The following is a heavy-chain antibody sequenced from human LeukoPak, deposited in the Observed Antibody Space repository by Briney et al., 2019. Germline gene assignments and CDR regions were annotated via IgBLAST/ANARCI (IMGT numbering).Heavy chain of an antibody. CDR2: IKSKTDGGTT. J-gene: IGHJ4*02. Sequence: PGGSLRLSCAASGFTFSNAWMSWVRQAPGKGLEWVGRIKSKTDGGTTDYAAPVKGRFTISRDESKNTLYLQMNSLKTEDTAVYYCTTDYYGSGSYYLPGYWGQGTLVTVSS. CDR1: GFTFSNAW. D-gene: IGHD3-10*01. CDR3: TTDYYGSGSYYLPGY. V-gene: IGHV3-15*01.